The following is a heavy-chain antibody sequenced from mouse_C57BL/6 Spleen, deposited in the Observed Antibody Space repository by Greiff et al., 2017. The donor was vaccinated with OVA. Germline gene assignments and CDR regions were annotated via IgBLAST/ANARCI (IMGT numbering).Heavy chain of an antibody. V-gene: IGHV1-22*01. CDR2: INPNNGGT. J-gene: IGHJ3*01. CDR3: ARERTFITTVVPPACFAY. CDR1: GYTFTDYN. D-gene: IGHD1-1*01. Sequence: EVQLQQSGPELVKPGASVKMSCKASGYTFTDYNMHWVKQSHGKSLEWIGYINPNNGGTSYNQKFKGKATLTVNTSSSTAYMELRSLTSEDSAVYYCARERTFITTVVPPACFAYWGQGTLVTVSA.